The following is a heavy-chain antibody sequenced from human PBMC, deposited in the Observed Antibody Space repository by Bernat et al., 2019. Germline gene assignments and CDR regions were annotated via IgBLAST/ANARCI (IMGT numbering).Heavy chain of an antibody. D-gene: IGHD5-12*01. CDR1: GFTFSSYS. CDR3: ASGSSGYDRLKGAEYFQH. J-gene: IGHJ1*01. CDR2: ISSSSSYI. V-gene: IGHV3-21*01. Sequence: EVQLVESGGGLVKPGGSLRLSCAASGFTFSSYSMNWVRQAPGKGLEWVSSISSSSSYIYYADSVKGRFTISRDNAKNSLYLQMNSLRAEDTAVYYCASGSSGYDRLKGAEYFQHWGQGTLVTVSS.